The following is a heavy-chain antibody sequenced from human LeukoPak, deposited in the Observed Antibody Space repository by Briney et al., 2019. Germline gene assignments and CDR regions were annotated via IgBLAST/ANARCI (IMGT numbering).Heavy chain of an antibody. V-gene: IGHV3-7*01. J-gene: IGHJ4*02. CDR1: GFTFSSYW. D-gene: IGHD3-22*01. Sequence: GWSLRLSCAASGFTFSSYWMSWVRQAPGKGLEWVANIKQDGSEKYYVDSVKGRFTISRDNAKNSLYLQMNSLRAEDTAVYYCARPRGIYYDSSGYSYWGQGTLVTVSS. CDR3: ARPRGIYYDSSGYSY. CDR2: IKQDGSEK.